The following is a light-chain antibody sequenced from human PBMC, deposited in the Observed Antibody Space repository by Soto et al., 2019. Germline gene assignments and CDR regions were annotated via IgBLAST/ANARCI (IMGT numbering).Light chain of an antibody. Sequence: DIQMTQSPSSLSASVGDRVSITCRASQGISNYLAWYQQKPGKVPEILIYAASTLRSGVPSRFSGGGSGTDFTLTISRLQPGDVATYYCQKYNSAPLTFGAGTKVEIK. V-gene: IGKV1-27*01. CDR2: AAS. CDR1: QGISNY. CDR3: QKYNSAPLT. J-gene: IGKJ4*01.